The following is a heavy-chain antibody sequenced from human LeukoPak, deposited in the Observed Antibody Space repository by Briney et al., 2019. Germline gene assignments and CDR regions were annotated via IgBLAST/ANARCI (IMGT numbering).Heavy chain of an antibody. Sequence: GGSLRLSCAASGFTFSSYGMHWVRQAPGKGLEWVAVIWYDGSNKYYADSVKGRFTISRDNSKNTLYLQMNSLRAEDTAVYYCARVRGYGGYDLAWFDPWGQGTLVTVSS. CDR3: ARVRGYGGYDLAWFDP. V-gene: IGHV3-33*01. CDR1: GFTFSSYG. D-gene: IGHD5-12*01. J-gene: IGHJ5*02. CDR2: IWYDGSNK.